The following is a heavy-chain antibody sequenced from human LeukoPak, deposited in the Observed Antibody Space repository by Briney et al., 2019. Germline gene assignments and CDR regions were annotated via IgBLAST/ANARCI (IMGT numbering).Heavy chain of an antibody. J-gene: IGHJ4*02. CDR2: IIPILGIA. D-gene: IGHD3-22*01. CDR1: GGTFSSYA. Sequence: ASVTVSCKASGGTFSSYAISWVRHAPGQGLEWMGRIIPILGIANYAQKFQGRVTITADKSTSTAYMELSSLRSEDTAVYYCARSRDSSGYDFDYWGQGTLVTVSS. CDR3: ARSRDSSGYDFDY. V-gene: IGHV1-69*04.